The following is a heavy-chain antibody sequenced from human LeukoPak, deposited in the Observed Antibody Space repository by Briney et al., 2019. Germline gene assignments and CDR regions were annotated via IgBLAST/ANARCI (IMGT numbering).Heavy chain of an antibody. Sequence: ASVKVSCKASGGTFSSYAISWVRQAPGQGLEWMGGIFPIFGTANYAQKFQGRVTITADESTSTAYMELSSLRSEDTAVYYCAMADSSGYYLVIDYWGQGTLVTVSS. CDR3: AMADSSGYYLVIDY. V-gene: IGHV1-69*13. D-gene: IGHD3-22*01. CDR2: IFPIFGTA. J-gene: IGHJ4*02. CDR1: GGTFSSYA.